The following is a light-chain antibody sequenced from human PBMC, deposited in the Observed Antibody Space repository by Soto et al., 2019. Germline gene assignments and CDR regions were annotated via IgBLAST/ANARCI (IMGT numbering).Light chain of an antibody. CDR3: QQYVTSPLT. J-gene: IGKJ4*01. V-gene: IGKV3-20*01. CDR2: GAT. CDR1: QSVSTNS. Sequence: IVLTQSSGTLSSSPGERVTLSCRASQSVSTNSLAWYQQKPGQAPRLLIYGATRRASGIPDRFSGSGSGTDFTLTISRLEPEDFAMYYCQQYVTSPLTFGGGTEVDI.